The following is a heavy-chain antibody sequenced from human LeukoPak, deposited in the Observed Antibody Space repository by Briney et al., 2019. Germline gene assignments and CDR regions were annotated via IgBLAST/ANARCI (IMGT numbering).Heavy chain of an antibody. J-gene: IGHJ4*02. D-gene: IGHD4-11*01. CDR1: GFTFSTYW. CDR3: AREGLPYSRDY. CDR2: IKGDGSLI. Sequence: GGSLRLSCSTSGFTFSTYWMSWDRQTPEKGLEWVANIKGDGSLINYADSVKGRFTISRDNAKNSLSLQVNSLTADDTGLYYCAREGLPYSRDYWGQGTLVTVSS. V-gene: IGHV3-7*01.